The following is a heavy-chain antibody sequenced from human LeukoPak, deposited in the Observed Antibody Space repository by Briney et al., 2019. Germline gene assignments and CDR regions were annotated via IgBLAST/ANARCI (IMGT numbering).Heavy chain of an antibody. CDR3: ATDNPGRDGYKNFDY. D-gene: IGHD5-24*01. CDR1: GYTLTELS. Sequence: GASVKVSCKVSGYTLTELSMHWVRQAPGKGHEWMGGFDPEDGETIYAQKFQGRVTMTEDTSTDTAYMELSSLRSEDTAVYYCATDNPGRDGYKNFDYWGQGTLVTVSS. J-gene: IGHJ4*02. V-gene: IGHV1-24*01. CDR2: FDPEDGET.